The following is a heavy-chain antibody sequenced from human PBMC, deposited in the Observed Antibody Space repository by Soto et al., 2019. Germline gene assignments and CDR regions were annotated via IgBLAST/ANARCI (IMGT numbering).Heavy chain of an antibody. D-gene: IGHD6-13*01. CDR1: GYTFTSYD. Sequence: QVQLVQSGAEVKKPGASVKVSCKASGYTFTSYDINWVRQATGQGLEWMGWMNPNSGNTGYAKKFKGKVTMTRNTSISTAYMELSSLRSEDTAVYYCARRGYSSSWYYYYYYGMDVWGQGTTVTVSS. CDR3: ARRGYSSSWYYYYYYGMDV. CDR2: MNPNSGNT. V-gene: IGHV1-8*01. J-gene: IGHJ6*02.